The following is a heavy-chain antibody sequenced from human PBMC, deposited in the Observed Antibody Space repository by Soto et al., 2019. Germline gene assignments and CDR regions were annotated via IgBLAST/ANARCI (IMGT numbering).Heavy chain of an antibody. Sequence: EVQLLESGGGLVQPGGSLRLSCAASGFTFSSYGMTWVRQAPGKGLEWVSFSSATGAGTYYADSVKGRFTISRDNSKNTLYLQMTSLRADDTALYYCTKDRRAGGNYGFYSDFWGQGDLVIVSS. CDR1: GFTFSSYG. CDR2: SSATGAGT. J-gene: IGHJ4*02. D-gene: IGHD1-7*01. CDR3: TKDRRAGGNYGFYSDF. V-gene: IGHV3-23*01.